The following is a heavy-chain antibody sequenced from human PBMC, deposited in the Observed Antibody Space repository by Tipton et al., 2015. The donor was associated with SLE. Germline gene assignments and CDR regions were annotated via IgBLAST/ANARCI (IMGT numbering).Heavy chain of an antibody. CDR3: ARGGNYDS. J-gene: IGHJ5*01. CDR2: VNYSGFT. V-gene: IGHV4-34*01. D-gene: IGHD4-11*01. CDR1: GGSFSGFF. Sequence: TLSLTCAVNGGSFSGFFWTWIRQTPGKGLEWIGEVNYSGFTNYNPSLKSRVTISVDTSKNQFSLKVNSVTAADTAMYYCARGGNYDSWGLGTLVTVSS.